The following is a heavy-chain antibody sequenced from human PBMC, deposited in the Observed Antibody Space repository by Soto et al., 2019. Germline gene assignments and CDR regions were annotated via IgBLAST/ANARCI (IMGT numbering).Heavy chain of an antibody. J-gene: IGHJ2*01. Sequence: EVQLLESGGSLVQPGGSLRLSCAASGFTFSTYAMSWVRQAPGKGLEWVSGISASGDNTYYEYSVKGRFTISRDSSKNTLYLQMNSLRGEDTAVYYCAKGEVAAGHSYWYFDLWGLGTLVTVSS. CDR3: AKGEVAAGHSYWYFDL. V-gene: IGHV3-23*01. CDR2: ISASGDNT. D-gene: IGHD6-13*01. CDR1: GFTFSTYA.